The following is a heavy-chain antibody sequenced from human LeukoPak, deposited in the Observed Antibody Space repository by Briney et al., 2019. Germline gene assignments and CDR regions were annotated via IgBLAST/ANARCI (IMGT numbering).Heavy chain of an antibody. J-gene: IGHJ4*02. D-gene: IGHD6-19*01. CDR1: GFTFSSYA. V-gene: IGHV3-30-3*01. Sequence: GGSLRLSCAASGFTFSSYAMHWVRQAPGKGLEWVAVISYDGSNKYYADSVKGRFTISRDNSKNTLYLQMNSLRAEDTAVYYCASGGYSSGHPFDYWGQGTLVTVSS. CDR2: ISYDGSNK. CDR3: ASGGYSSGHPFDY.